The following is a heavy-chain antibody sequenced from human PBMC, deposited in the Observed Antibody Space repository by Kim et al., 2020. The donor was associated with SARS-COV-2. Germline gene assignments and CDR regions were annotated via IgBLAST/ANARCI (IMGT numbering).Heavy chain of an antibody. CDR1: GLSFSDYG. CDR2: IWYNGIIK. V-gene: IGHV3-33*08. CDR3: ATEKDLVQAYSFDI. Sequence: GGSLRLSCVVSGLSFSDYGLHWVRQAPGKGLEWVSVIWYNGIIKYYADSVMGRFTISKDNSKDTLYLQMNSLRAEDTAIYYCATEKDLVQAYSFDIWGQGTVVTVSS. D-gene: IGHD2-8*01. J-gene: IGHJ3*02.